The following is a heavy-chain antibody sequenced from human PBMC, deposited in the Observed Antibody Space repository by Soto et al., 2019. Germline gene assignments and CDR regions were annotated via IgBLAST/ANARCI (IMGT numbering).Heavy chain of an antibody. V-gene: IGHV5-51*01. CDR2: IYPGDSDT. CDR3: ARWGHNWKSEYYYYYGMDV. D-gene: IGHD1-20*01. CDR1: GYSFTSYW. Sequence: GESLKISCKGSGYSFTSYWIGWVRQMPGKGLEWMGIIYPGDSDTRYSPSFQGQVTISADKSISTAYLQWSSLKASDTAMYYCARWGHNWKSEYYYYYGMDVWGQGTTVTVSS. J-gene: IGHJ6*02.